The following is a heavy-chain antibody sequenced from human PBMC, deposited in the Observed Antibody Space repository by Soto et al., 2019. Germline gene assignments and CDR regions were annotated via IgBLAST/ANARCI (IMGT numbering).Heavy chain of an antibody. V-gene: IGHV5-51*01. Sequence: GESLKISCKGSGYSFPTYWLAWVRQMPGKGLEWMGIIYPGDSDARYSPSFQGQVTISADKYISTAYLQWSSLKASDTAMYYCARKDSSSAFDYWGQGTLVTVSS. CDR3: ARKDSSSAFDY. CDR1: GYSFPTYW. D-gene: IGHD3-22*01. CDR2: IYPGDSDA. J-gene: IGHJ4*02.